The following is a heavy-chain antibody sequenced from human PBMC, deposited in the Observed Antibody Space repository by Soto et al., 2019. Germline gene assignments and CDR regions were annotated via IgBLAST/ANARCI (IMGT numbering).Heavy chain of an antibody. J-gene: IGHJ4*02. CDR3: AKDRTSGSYTDY. CDR1: GFTFSSYG. V-gene: IGHV3-30*18. D-gene: IGHD1-26*01. Sequence: QVQLVESGGGVVQPGRSLRLSCAASGFTFSSYGMHWVRQAPGKGLEWVAVISYDGSNKYYADSVKGRFTISRDNSKNTLYLQMNSLRAEDTAVYYCAKDRTSGSYTDYWGQGTLVTVSS. CDR2: ISYDGSNK.